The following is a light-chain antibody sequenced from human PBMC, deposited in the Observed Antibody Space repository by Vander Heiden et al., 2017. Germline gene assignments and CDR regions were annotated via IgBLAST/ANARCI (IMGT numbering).Light chain of an antibody. CDR2: DVS. CDR3: SSYTSSSLV. J-gene: IGLJ1*01. CDR1: SSDVGGYNY. V-gene: IGLV2-14*03. Sequence: QSALTQPASVSGSSGPSNTISCTGTSSDVGGYNYVSWYQQHPGKAPKLMIYDVSNRPSGVSNRFSGSKSGNTASLTISGLQAEDEADYYCSSYTSSSLVFGTGTKVTVL.